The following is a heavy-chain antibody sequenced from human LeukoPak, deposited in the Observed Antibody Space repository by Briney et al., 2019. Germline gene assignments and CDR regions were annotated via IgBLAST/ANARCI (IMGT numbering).Heavy chain of an antibody. Sequence: GGSLRLSCAASGFTFSSYAMSWVRQAPGKGLEWVSVIYSGGSTYYADSVKGRLTISRDNSKNTLYLQMNSLRVEDTAMYYCAILTTVATATDIWGQGTMVTVSS. J-gene: IGHJ3*02. V-gene: IGHV3-23*03. CDR3: AILTTVATATDI. D-gene: IGHD4-23*01. CDR2: IYSGGST. CDR1: GFTFSSYA.